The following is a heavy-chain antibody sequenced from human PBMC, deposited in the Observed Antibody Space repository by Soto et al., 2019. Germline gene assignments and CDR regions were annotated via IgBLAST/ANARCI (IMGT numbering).Heavy chain of an antibody. Sequence: PSETLSLTRTVSGGSISSYYWSWIRQPPGKGLEWIGYIYFRGTTNYNPSLKSRVTMSADTSKNQFSLKLNSVTAADTAVYYCARMNYYDTSGYPFDYWGQGMMVTVSS. J-gene: IGHJ4*02. CDR2: IYFRGTT. CDR1: GGSISSYY. V-gene: IGHV4-59*01. CDR3: ARMNYYDTSGYPFDY. D-gene: IGHD3-22*01.